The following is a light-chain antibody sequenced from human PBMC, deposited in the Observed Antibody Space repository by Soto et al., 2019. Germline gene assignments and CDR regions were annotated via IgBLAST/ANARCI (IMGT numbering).Light chain of an antibody. CDR1: QSVSSSY. V-gene: IGKV3-20*01. J-gene: IGKJ1*01. Sequence: EIVLTQSPGTLSLPTGERATLSCRASQSVSSSYLAWYQQKPGQALRLLIYGASSRATGIPDRFSGSGSGTDLTLTITTLEPEDFAVYYCHQRQSWPRTFGQGTKVDI. CDR2: GAS. CDR3: HQRQSWPRT.